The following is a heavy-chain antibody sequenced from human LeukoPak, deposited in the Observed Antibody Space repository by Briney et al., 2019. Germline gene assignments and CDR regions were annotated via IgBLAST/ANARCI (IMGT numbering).Heavy chain of an antibody. Sequence: ASAKVSCKASGYTFTTSNMNWVRQAPGQGLEWMGWINTNTGNPTYAQGFTGRFVFSFDTSVNTAYLQITSLKIDDTAVYFCTRDANWYFDYWGQGTLVTVSS. CDR1: GYTFTTSN. J-gene: IGHJ4*02. CDR3: TRDANWYFDY. D-gene: IGHD1-1*01. V-gene: IGHV7-4-1*02. CDR2: INTNTGNP.